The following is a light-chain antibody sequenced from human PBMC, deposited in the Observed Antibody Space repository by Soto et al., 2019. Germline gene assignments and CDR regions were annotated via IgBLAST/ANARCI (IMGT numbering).Light chain of an antibody. V-gene: IGLV2-14*01. CDR2: DVS. CDR3: GSYTTSSNYV. Sequence: QSLQTQPAAVSGSPGQSITISRTGTSSDVGAYNYVSWYQQHPGKAPKLMIYDVSHWPSGVSHRFSGSKSGNTASLTISRLQAEEEADYYCGSYTTSSNYVFGTGTKVTAL. J-gene: IGLJ1*01. CDR1: SSDVGAYNY.